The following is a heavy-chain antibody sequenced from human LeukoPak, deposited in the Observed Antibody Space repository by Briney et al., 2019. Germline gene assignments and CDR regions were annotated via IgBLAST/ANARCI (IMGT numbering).Heavy chain of an antibody. CDR2: ISSDGRNK. D-gene: IGHD3-16*01. J-gene: IGHJ5*02. Sequence: PGGSLRLSCAASGFTFNNYGMTWVRRAPGTGLEWVSTISSDGRNKYYADSVRGRFTISRDNSKNTLYLQIHSLSPDDTGLYYCATEVGDAMFDTWGGGTLVTVSS. V-gene: IGHV3-23*01. CDR3: ATEVGDAMFDT. CDR1: GFTFNNYG.